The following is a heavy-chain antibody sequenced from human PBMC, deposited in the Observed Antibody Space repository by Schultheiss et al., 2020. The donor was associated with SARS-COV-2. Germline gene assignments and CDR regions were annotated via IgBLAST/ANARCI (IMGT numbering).Heavy chain of an antibody. Sequence: SETLSLTCTVSGTSISSYYWSWIRQPPGNRLELIGYVYSSGGTYYSPSLKSRLTTSVDTSKNQLSLKLSSVTAADTAFYYCARATSYGDYVDYWGQGTLGTVSS. CDR1: GTSISSYY. CDR2: VYSSGGT. V-gene: IGHV4-59*01. D-gene: IGHD4-17*01. J-gene: IGHJ4*02. CDR3: ARATSYGDYVDY.